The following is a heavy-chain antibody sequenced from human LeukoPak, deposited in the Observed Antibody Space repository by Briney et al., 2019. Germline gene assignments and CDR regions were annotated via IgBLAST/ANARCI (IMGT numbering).Heavy chain of an antibody. CDR2: ISSSSSTI. CDR3: AREYTGCDAY. Sequence: QSGGSLRLSCAASGFTFSSYSMNWVRQAPGKGLEWVSYISSSSSTIYYADSVKGRFTISRDNAKNSLYLQMNSLRAEDTAVYYCAREYTGCDAYWGQGTLVTVSS. J-gene: IGHJ4*02. D-gene: IGHD5-12*01. V-gene: IGHV3-48*04. CDR1: GFTFSSYS.